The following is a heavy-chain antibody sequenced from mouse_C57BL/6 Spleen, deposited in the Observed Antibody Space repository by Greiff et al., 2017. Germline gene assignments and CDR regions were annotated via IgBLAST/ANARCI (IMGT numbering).Heavy chain of an antibody. CDR2: ISDGGSYT. V-gene: IGHV5-4*01. D-gene: IGHD1-1*01. Sequence: EVQLVESGGGLVKPGGSLKLSCAASGFTFSSYAMSWVRQTPEKRLAWVATISDGGSYTYYPDNVKGRFTISRDNAKNNLYLQMSHLKSEDTAMYYCARSTTVVSYWYFDVWGTGTTVTVSS. CDR3: ARSTTVVSYWYFDV. J-gene: IGHJ1*03. CDR1: GFTFSSYA.